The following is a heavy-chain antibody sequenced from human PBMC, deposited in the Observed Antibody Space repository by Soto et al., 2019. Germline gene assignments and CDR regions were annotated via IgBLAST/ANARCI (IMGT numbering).Heavy chain of an antibody. CDR3: ARASGYNAPFDY. J-gene: IGHJ4*02. D-gene: IGHD3-3*01. Sequence: QVQLVQSGAEVKKPGASVKVSCKASGYTFTSYDINWVRQATGQGLEWMGWMNPNSGNTGYAQKFQGRVTMTRNTSISTAYMELSSLSSEDTAVDYCARASGYNAPFDYWGQGTLVTVSS. CDR2: MNPNSGNT. CDR1: GYTFTSYD. V-gene: IGHV1-8*01.